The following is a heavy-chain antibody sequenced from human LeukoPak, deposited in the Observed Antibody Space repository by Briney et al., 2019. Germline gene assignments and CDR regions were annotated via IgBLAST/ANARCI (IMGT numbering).Heavy chain of an antibody. CDR1: GDSISSYY. J-gene: IGHJ4*02. Sequence: PSETLSLTCTVSGDSISSYYWSWIRQPPGKGLECIGYMYYSGSTNYNPSLKSRVTMSVDTSKNQFSLKLSYVTAADTAVYYCARGTGGDHWGQGTLVTVSS. CDR2: MYYSGST. CDR3: ARGTGGDH. D-gene: IGHD1-1*01. V-gene: IGHV4-59*01.